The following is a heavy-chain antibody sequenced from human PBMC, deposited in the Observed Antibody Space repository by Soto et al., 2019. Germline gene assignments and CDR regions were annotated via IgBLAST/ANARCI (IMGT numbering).Heavy chain of an antibody. CDR2: IIPIFGTA. J-gene: IGHJ4*02. V-gene: IGHV1-69*01. D-gene: IGHD3-3*01. CDR3: ARSMDFWSGYAFGYYFDY. Sequence: QVQLVQSGAEVKKPGSSVKVSCKASGGTFSSYAISWVRQAPGQGLEWMGGIIPIFGTANYAQKFQGRVTITADESTSTAYMELSSLRSEDTAVYYCARSMDFWSGYAFGYYFDYWDQGTLVTVSS. CDR1: GGTFSSYA.